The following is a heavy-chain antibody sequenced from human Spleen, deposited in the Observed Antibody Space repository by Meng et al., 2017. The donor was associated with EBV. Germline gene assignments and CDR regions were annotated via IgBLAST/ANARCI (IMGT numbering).Heavy chain of an antibody. J-gene: IGHJ4*02. CDR1: GGSISSSKW. Sequence: QDAGPGLVKPSGTLSLTCAVSGGSISSSKWWTWVRQPPGKGLEWIGDIHHSGSTNYNPSLKSRVTISVDKSKNPVSLKLNSVTAADTAVYYCATGISPAVPFDYWGQGTLVTVSS. D-gene: IGHD6-13*01. V-gene: IGHV4-4*02. CDR3: ATGISPAVPFDY. CDR2: IHHSGST.